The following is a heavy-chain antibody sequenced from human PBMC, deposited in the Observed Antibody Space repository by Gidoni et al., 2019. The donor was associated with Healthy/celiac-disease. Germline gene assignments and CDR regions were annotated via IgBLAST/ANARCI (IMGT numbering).Heavy chain of an antibody. D-gene: IGHD3-3*01. Sequence: QVQLVQSGAEVKKPGASVTVSCKASGYTFTSYDLNWVRQATGQGLEWMGWMNPNSGNTGYAQKFQGRVTMTRNTSISTAYMELSSLRSEDTAVYYCARASTIFGVVIIRHYYYGMDVWGQGTTVTVSS. V-gene: IGHV1-8*01. CDR2: MNPNSGNT. CDR1: GYTFTSYD. J-gene: IGHJ6*02. CDR3: ARASTIFGVVIIRHYYYGMDV.